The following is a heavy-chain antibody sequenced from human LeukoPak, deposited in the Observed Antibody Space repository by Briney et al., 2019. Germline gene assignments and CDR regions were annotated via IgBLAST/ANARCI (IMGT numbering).Heavy chain of an antibody. V-gene: IGHV3-73*01. CDR3: TRTNCSSNSSCWGY. J-gene: IGHJ4*02. CDR1: GVTFSGSA. Sequence: PGGSLRLSCADSGVTFSGSAMHWVRQASGKGPEWVGRIKTKAYNYATAYGASVQGRFTMSRDDSKNTAYLQMNNLRTEDTAVYYCTRTNCSSNSSCWGYWGQGTRVTVSS. D-gene: IGHD2-2*01. CDR2: IKTKAYNYAT.